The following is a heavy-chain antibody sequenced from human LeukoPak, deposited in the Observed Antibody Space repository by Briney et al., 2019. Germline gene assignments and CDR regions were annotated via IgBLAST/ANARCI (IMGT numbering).Heavy chain of an antibody. J-gene: IGHJ4*02. V-gene: IGHV1-69*05. CDR1: GGTFSSYA. Sequence: SVKVSCKASGGTFSSYAISWVRQAPGQGLEWMGGIIPIFGTANYAQKFQGRVTITTDESTSTAYMELSSLRSEDTAVYYCARAYCGGDCYPPLYDYWGQGALVTVSS. CDR2: IIPIFGTA. D-gene: IGHD2-21*02. CDR3: ARAYCGGDCYPPLYDY.